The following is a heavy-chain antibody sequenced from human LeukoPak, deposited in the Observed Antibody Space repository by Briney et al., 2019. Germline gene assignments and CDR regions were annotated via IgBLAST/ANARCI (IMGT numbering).Heavy chain of an antibody. D-gene: IGHD6-13*01. CDR3: ARDASSSWPYYYYYMDV. V-gene: IGHV1-24*01. CDR2: FDPEDGET. J-gene: IGHJ6*03. Sequence: GASVKVSCKVSGYTLTELSMHWVRQAPGKGLEWMGGFDPEDGETIYAQKFQGRVTMTEDTSTDTAYMELRSLRSDDTAVYYCARDASSSWPYYYYYMDVWGKGTTVTVSS. CDR1: GYTLTELS.